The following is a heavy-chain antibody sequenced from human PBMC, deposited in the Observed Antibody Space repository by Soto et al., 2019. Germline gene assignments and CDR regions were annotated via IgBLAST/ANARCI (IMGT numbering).Heavy chain of an antibody. Sequence: SETLSLTCTVSGGSISSYYWSWIRQPPGKGLEWIGYIYYSGSTNYNPSLKSRVTISVDTSKNQFSLKLSSVTAADTAVYYCARVGSSDDWGFDYWGQGTLVTVS. CDR3: ARVGSSDDWGFDY. CDR1: GGSISSYY. V-gene: IGHV4-59*01. CDR2: IYYSGST. D-gene: IGHD6-6*01. J-gene: IGHJ4*02.